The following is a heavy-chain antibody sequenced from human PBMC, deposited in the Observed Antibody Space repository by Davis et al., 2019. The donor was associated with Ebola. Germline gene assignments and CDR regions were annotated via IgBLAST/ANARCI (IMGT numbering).Heavy chain of an antibody. CDR1: GLSSSTYV. CDR2: GTSADT. J-gene: IGHJ3*01. Sequence: GGSLRLSCSASGLSSSTYVMSWVRLAPGKGLEWVSTYGTSADTYYADSVKGRFTISRNNSKNTLYLQMNGLRVEDTAIYYCAKDNRNIWSEVWGQGTTVTVSS. CDR3: AKDNRNIWSEV. V-gene: IGHV3-23*01. D-gene: IGHD2/OR15-2a*01.